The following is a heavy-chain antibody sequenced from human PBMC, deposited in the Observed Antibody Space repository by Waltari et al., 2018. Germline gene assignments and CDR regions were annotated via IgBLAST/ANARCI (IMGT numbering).Heavy chain of an antibody. Sequence: EVQLLESGGGLVQPGGSLRLYCAASGFPFSSYAMSWVRQDPGKGLEWVSAISGSGGSTYYADSVKGRFTISRDNSKNTLYLQMNSLRAEDTAVYYCAKFWPGDYYDSSGYPDYWGQGTLVTVSS. V-gene: IGHV3-23*01. CDR1: GFPFSSYA. D-gene: IGHD3-22*01. CDR3: AKFWPGDYYDSSGYPDY. CDR2: ISGSGGST. J-gene: IGHJ4*02.